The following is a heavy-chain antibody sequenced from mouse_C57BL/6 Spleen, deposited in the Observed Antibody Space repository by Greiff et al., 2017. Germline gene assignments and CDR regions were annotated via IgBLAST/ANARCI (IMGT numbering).Heavy chain of an antibody. CDR3: VRAHYDSGGAMDY. J-gene: IGHJ4*01. CDR2: IRNKANGYTT. V-gene: IGHV7-4*01. D-gene: IGHD2-4*01. CDR1: GFTFTDYY. Sequence: EVNLVESGGGLVQPGASLRLSCAASGFTFTDYYMSWVRQPPGKAPEWVALIRNKANGYTTDYTSSVKGRFTISRDNSQHILYLQMNTLRAEDSATYYCVRAHYDSGGAMDYWGQGTSVTVSS.